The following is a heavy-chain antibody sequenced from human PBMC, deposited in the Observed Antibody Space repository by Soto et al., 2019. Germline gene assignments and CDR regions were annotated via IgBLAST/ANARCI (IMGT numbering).Heavy chain of an antibody. J-gene: IGHJ6*02. V-gene: IGHV4-31*03. CDR2: IYKTGST. D-gene: IGHD5-18*01. CDR3: ARDRIQFPVDV. Sequence: QVQLQESGPGLVKPSQTLSLTCSVSGGSINSGGHYWSWIRQHPGKGLEWIGHIYKTGSTDFNPSLKDRLTISIDSSKNQFSLSLRSVTDADTALFYCARDRIQFPVDVWGQGTTVTVSS. CDR1: GGSINSGGHY.